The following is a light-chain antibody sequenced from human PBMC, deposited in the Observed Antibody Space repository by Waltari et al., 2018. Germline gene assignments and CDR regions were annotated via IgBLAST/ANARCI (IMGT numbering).Light chain of an antibody. V-gene: IGKV3-20*01. CDR1: QTFYNTY. CDR2: GIS. CDR3: QQYTHSPWT. Sequence: CRTSQTFYNTYLAGYHQKPGRAPRLLITGISIRATGIPDRFRGSGSVTDFTLTISRLEPEDFAVYFCQQYTHSPWTFGQGTRVEVK. J-gene: IGKJ1*01.